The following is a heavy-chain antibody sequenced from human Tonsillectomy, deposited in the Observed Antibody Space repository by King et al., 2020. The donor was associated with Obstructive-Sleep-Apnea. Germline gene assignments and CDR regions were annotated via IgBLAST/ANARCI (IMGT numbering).Heavy chain of an antibody. CDR2: ISYDGSNK. CDR1: GFTFSSYA. CDR3: ASLYGDYVNYFDY. Sequence: VQLVESGGGVVQPGRSLRLSCAASGFTFSSYAMHWVRQAPGKGLEWVAVISYDGSNKYYADSVKGRFTISRDNSKNTLYLQMNSLRAEDTAVYYCASLYGDYVNYFDYWGQGTLVTVSS. V-gene: IGHV3-30-3*01. D-gene: IGHD4-17*01. J-gene: IGHJ4*02.